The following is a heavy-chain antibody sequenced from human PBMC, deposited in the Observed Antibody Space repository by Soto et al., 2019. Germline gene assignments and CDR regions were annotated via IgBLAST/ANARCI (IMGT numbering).Heavy chain of an antibody. CDR1: GYTFTSYY. Sequence: ASVKVSCKASGYTFTSYYMHWVRQAPGQGLEWMGIINPSGGSTSYAQKFQGRVTMTRDTSTSTVYMELSSLRSEDTAVYYCARANNVVVTAIRYYFDYWGQGTLVTVS. J-gene: IGHJ4*02. V-gene: IGHV1-46*01. D-gene: IGHD2-21*02. CDR2: INPSGGST. CDR3: ARANNVVVTAIRYYFDY.